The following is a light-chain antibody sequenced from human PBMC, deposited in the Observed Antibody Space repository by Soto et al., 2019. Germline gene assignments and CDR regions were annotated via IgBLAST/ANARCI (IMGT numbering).Light chain of an antibody. CDR3: RQRSNWPRNT. CDR2: DIS. Sequence: EIVLTQSPATVSLSPGERATLSCRASQTVSRHLAWYQQKPGQAPRLLIYDISNRDTGIPARFSGSGSGTDFTLTISNLEPEDSAVYYCRQRSNWPRNTFGQGTKLEIK. CDR1: QTVSRH. J-gene: IGKJ2*01. V-gene: IGKV3-11*01.